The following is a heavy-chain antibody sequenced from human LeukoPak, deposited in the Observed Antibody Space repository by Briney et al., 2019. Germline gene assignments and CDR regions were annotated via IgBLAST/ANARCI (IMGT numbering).Heavy chain of an antibody. CDR2: IYYSGST. D-gene: IGHD3-22*01. V-gene: IGHV4-31*03. CDR3: ARGPYYYDSSGYYTLDP. Sequence: SETLSLTCTVSGGSISSGGYYWSWIRQHPGKGLEWIGYIYYSGSTYYNPSLKSRVTISVDTSKNQFSLKLSSVTAADTAVYYCARGPYYYDSSGYYTLDPWGQGTLVTVSS. CDR1: GGSISSGGYY. J-gene: IGHJ5*02.